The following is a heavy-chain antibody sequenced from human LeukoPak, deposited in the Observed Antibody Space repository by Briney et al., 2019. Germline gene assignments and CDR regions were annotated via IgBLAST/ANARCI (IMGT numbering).Heavy chain of an antibody. V-gene: IGHV3-7*01. Sequence: GGSLRLSCAASGFTFNTYWMTWVRQAPGKGLEWVANIKQDGSEKYYVDSVKGRFTISRDNAKNSLYLQMHSLRAEDTAVYYCARDRCSSASCFFDYWGRGTLVTVSS. CDR1: GFTFNTYW. J-gene: IGHJ4*02. CDR3: ARDRCSSASCFFDY. CDR2: IKQDGSEK. D-gene: IGHD2-2*01.